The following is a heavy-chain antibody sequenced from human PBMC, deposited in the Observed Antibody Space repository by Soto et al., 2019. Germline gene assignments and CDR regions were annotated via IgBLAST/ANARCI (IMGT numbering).Heavy chain of an antibody. CDR1: GGTFGSYA. D-gene: IGHD2-2*01. Sequence: QVQLVQSGAEVKKPGSSVKVSCKASGGTFGSYAISWVRQAPGQGPEWMGGIIPITGTANYAQKFQGRVTITADESTSTASMQLSSLRSEDTAVYYCARSQGSSTSLEIYYYYYYGMDVWGQWTTVTVS. J-gene: IGHJ6*02. CDR3: ARSQGSSTSLEIYYYYYYGMDV. CDR2: IIPITGTA. V-gene: IGHV1-69*01.